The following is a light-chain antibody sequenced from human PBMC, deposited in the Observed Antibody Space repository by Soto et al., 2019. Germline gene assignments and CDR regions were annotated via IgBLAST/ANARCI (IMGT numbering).Light chain of an antibody. CDR3: SSYTSSGTLVV. CDR2: DVT. V-gene: IGLV2-14*03. CDR1: SSDVGGYNF. J-gene: IGLJ2*01. Sequence: QSALTQPASVSGSPGQSITISCTGTSSDVGGYNFVSWFQQHPGKAPELLIYDVTRRLSGVSNRFSGSKSGNTASLTISGLQAEDEADYYCSSYTSSGTLVVFGGGTQLTVL.